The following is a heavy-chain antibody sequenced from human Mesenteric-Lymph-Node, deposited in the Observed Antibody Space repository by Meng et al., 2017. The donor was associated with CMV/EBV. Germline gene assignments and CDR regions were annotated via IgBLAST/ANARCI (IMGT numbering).Heavy chain of an antibody. CDR3: ARDLPYSSGWYTDY. D-gene: IGHD6-19*01. Sequence: GGSLRLSCAASGFTFSSYWMSWVRQAPGKGLEWVSVIYSGGSTYYADSVKGRFTISRDNSKNTLYLQMNSLRAEDTAVYYCARDLPYSSGWYTDYWGQGTLVTVSS. CDR2: IYSGGST. V-gene: IGHV3-66*02. CDR1: GFTFSSYW. J-gene: IGHJ4*02.